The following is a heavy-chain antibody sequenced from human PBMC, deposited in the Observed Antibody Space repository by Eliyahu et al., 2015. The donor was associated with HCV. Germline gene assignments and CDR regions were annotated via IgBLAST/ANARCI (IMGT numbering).Heavy chain of an antibody. Sequence: QVQLQESGPGLVKPSQTLSLTCTVXGGSISSGYYXWXWIRQHPGKGLEWIGYIYXSGSAYYNPSLKSRITISVDTSKNQFSLKLSSVTAADTAVYYCARARRDGYNFWEGERHVLYFDNWGQGTLVTVSS. V-gene: IGHV4-31*03. D-gene: IGHD5-24*01. CDR3: ARARRDGYNFWEGERHVLYFDN. CDR1: GGSISSGYYX. CDR2: IYXSGSA. J-gene: IGHJ4*02.